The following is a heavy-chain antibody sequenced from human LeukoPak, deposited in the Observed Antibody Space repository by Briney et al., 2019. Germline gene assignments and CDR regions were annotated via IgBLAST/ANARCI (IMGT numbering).Heavy chain of an antibody. Sequence: SETLSLTCTVSGGSISSYYWSWVRQPAGKGLEWIGRIYDSGNTNYNPSLKGRVTMSLDTSKNQFSLNLSSVTAADTAVYYCARGRGSSWYYFDYWGRGTLVTVSS. D-gene: IGHD6-13*01. CDR3: ARGRGSSWYYFDY. CDR1: GGSISSYY. V-gene: IGHV4-4*07. J-gene: IGHJ4*02. CDR2: IYDSGNT.